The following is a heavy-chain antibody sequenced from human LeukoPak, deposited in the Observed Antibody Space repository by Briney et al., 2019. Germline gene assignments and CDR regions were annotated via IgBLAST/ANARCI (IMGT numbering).Heavy chain of an antibody. V-gene: IGHV3-43D*03. CDR1: GFTFDDYA. J-gene: IGHJ4*02. Sequence: GGSLRLSCAASGFTFDDYAMHWVRQAPGKGLEWVSLISWDGGSTYYADSVKGRFTISRDNSKNSLYLQMNSLRAEDTALYYCAKVKLVWELPEGVDYWGQGTLVTVSS. CDR2: ISWDGGST. D-gene: IGHD1-26*01. CDR3: AKVKLVWELPEGVDY.